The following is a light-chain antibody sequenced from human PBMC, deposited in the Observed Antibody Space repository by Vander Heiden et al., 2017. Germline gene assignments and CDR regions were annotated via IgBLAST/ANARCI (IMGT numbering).Light chain of an antibody. J-gene: IGLJ2*01. CDR2: HTS. CDR1: TGPVTSGHY. V-gene: IGLV7-46*01. CDR3: LLSYSGARAGV. Sequence: QAVVTQEPSLTVSPGGTVPLTCGSSTGPVTSGHYPFWFQQRPGQAPRTLIYHTSSKYSWTPARFSGSLLGGKAALTLSGALPEDEAEYYCLLSYSGARAGVFGGGTKLTVL.